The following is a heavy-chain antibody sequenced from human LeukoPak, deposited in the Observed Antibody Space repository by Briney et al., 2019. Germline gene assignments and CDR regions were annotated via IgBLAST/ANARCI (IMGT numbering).Heavy chain of an antibody. CDR1: GFTFSSYG. CDR2: ISYDGSNK. J-gene: IGHJ4*02. CDR3: ATLGTAAGAVGGY. D-gene: IGHD6-13*01. Sequence: GGSLRLSCAASGFTFSSYGMHWVRQAPGKGLEWVAVISYDGSNKYYADSVKGRFTISRDNSKNTLYLQMNSLRAEDTAVYYCATLGTAAGAVGGYWGQGTLVTVSS. V-gene: IGHV3-30*03.